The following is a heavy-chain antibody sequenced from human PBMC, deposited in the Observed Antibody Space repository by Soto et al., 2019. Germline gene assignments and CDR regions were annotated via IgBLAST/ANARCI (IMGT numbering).Heavy chain of an antibody. CDR2: IYYSGST. CDR1: GGSISSYY. CDR3: AGFSTVTTTPYYYGMDV. D-gene: IGHD4-17*01. J-gene: IGHJ6*02. V-gene: IGHV4-59*01. Sequence: PSETLSLTCTVSGGSISSYYWSWIRQPPGKGLEWIGYIYYSGSTNYNPSLKSRVTISVDTSKNQFSLKLSSVTAADTAVYYCAGFSTVTTTPYYYGMDVWGQGTTVTVSS.